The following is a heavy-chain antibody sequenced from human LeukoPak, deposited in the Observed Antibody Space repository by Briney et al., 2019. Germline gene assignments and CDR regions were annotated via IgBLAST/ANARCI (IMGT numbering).Heavy chain of an antibody. CDR2: IYYSGST. V-gene: IGHV4-39*02. Sequence: SETLSLTCTVSGGSISSSSYYWGWIRQPPGKGLEWIGSIYYSGSTYYNPSLKSRVTISVDTSKNQFSLKLSSVTAADTAVYYCARDRGGSSWYYFDYWGQGTLVTVSS. J-gene: IGHJ4*02. D-gene: IGHD6-13*01. CDR3: ARDRGGSSWYYFDY. CDR1: GGSISSSSYY.